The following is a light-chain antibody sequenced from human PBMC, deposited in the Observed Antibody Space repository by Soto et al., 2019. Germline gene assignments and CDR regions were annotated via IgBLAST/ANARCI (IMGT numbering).Light chain of an antibody. V-gene: IGKV2-28*01. CDR2: SGF. J-gene: IGKJ4*01. CDR1: QSLLYSNGYNY. CDR3: MQALQTPRLT. Sequence: EIVMTQSPLSLPVTPGEPASISCRSSQSLLYSNGYNYVDWYLQKPGQSPQLLIYSGFLRASGXPXRXXGSGSGTDFTLKISRVEAEDVGVYYCMQALQTPRLTFGGGTKVEI.